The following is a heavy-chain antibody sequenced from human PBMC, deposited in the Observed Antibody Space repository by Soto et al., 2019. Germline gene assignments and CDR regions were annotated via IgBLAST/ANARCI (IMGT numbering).Heavy chain of an antibody. J-gene: IGHJ4*02. V-gene: IGHV3-23*01. CDR3: AKYYDILSFEY. CDR2: ISGSGGST. Sequence: GGSLRLSCAASGFTFSSYAMIWVRQAPGKGLEWVSAISGSGGSTYYADSVKGRFTISRDNSKNTLYLQMNSLRAEDTAVYYCAKYYDILSFEYWGQGTLVTVSS. CDR1: GFTFSSYA. D-gene: IGHD3-9*01.